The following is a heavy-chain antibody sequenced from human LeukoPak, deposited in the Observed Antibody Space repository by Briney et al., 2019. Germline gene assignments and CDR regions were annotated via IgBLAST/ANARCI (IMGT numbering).Heavy chain of an antibody. D-gene: IGHD4-17*01. CDR1: GFTFSSYA. V-gene: IGHV3-21*01. Sequence: GGSLRLSCAASGFTFSSYAMNWVRQAPGKGLEWVSSISNSGTYIYYADSVKGRFTISRDNAKKSLFLQMNSLRADDTAIYYCARDQGTVTADWFGPWGQGTLVTVSS. J-gene: IGHJ5*02. CDR3: ARDQGTVTADWFGP. CDR2: ISNSGTYI.